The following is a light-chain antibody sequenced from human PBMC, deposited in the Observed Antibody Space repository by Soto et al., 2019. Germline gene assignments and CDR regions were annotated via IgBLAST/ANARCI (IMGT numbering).Light chain of an antibody. J-gene: IGLJ3*02. V-gene: IGLV7-46*01. Sequence: QAVVTQEPSLTVSPGGTVTLTCGSSTGTVTSGHYPYWFQQKPGQAPRTLIYDTNNKQSWTPARFSGSLIGGKAALTLSGAQPEDEAEYYCLLSYSAARAGVFGGGTKLTV. CDR2: DTN. CDR3: LLSYSAARAGV. CDR1: TGTVTSGHY.